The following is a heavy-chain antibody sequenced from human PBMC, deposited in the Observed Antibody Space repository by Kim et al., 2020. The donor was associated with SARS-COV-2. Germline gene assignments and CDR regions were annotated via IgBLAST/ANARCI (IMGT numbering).Heavy chain of an antibody. Sequence: GGSLRLSCAASGFTFSNAGMSWVRQAPGKGLEWVGRIKSKTDGGKTDYAAPVKGRFTISRDDSKNTLYLQMNSLKTEDTAVYYCTTLLRYFDWLAVKYYYYGMDVWGQGTTVTVSS. J-gene: IGHJ6*02. CDR3: TTLLRYFDWLAVKYYYYGMDV. CDR2: IKSKTDGGKT. CDR1: GFTFSNAG. D-gene: IGHD3-9*01. V-gene: IGHV3-15*01.